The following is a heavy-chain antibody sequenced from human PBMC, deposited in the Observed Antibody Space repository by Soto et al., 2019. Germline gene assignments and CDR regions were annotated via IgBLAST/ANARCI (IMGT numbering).Heavy chain of an antibody. CDR1: GFTFSRHA. D-gene: IGHD3-10*01. J-gene: IGHJ4*02. V-gene: IGHV3-30*04. CDR3: VRSRSGAVADSFDY. Sequence: PGGSLRLSCAASGFTFSRHAIHWVRQAPGKGLEWVAVISKDGSNTYYVDSVKGRFTISGDNSKNTLYLQMNSLGDEDTAVYYCVRSRSGAVADSFDYWGQGTQVTVSS. CDR2: ISKDGSNT.